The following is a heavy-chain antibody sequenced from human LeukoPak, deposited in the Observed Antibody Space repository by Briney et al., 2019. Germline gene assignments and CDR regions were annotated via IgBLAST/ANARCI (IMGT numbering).Heavy chain of an antibody. CDR1: GFTFSSYA. J-gene: IGHJ4*02. CDR2: ISSSSSYI. V-gene: IGHV3-21*01. D-gene: IGHD3-22*01. Sequence: GGSLRLSCAASGFTFSSYAMNWVRQAPGKGLEWVSSISSSSSYIYYADSVKGRFTISRDNAKNSLYLQMNSLRAEDTAVYYCARGHYDSSGYYTFDYWGQGTLVTVSS. CDR3: ARGHYDSSGYYTFDY.